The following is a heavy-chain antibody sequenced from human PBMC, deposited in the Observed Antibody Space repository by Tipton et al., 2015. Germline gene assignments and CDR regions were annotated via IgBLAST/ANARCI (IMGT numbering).Heavy chain of an antibody. D-gene: IGHD2-15*01. CDR3: VRGRDLLLLGLDV. Sequence: TLSLTCTVSGGSVSSGSYFWTWIRQPPGKGLEWIGYIYYSGHTKYNPSLKSRVTISADTSKNQFSLELRSVTAADTAVYYCVRGRDLLLLGLDVWGQGTTVSVTS. CDR1: GGSVSSGSYF. CDR2: IYYSGHT. J-gene: IGHJ6*02. V-gene: IGHV4-61*01.